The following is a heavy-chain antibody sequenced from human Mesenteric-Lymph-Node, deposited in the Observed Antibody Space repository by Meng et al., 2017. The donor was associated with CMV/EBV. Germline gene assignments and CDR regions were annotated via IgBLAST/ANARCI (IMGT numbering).Heavy chain of an antibody. J-gene: IGHJ6*02. Sequence: GGSLRLSCAASGFTFDDYAMHWVRQAPGKGLEWVSGISWNSGSIGYADSVKGRFTISRDNAKNSLYLQMNSLRAEDTAVYYCARDSGSYVTNYYGMDVWGQGTTVTVSS. CDR2: ISWNSGSI. CDR1: GFTFDDYA. D-gene: IGHD1-26*01. V-gene: IGHV3-9*01. CDR3: ARDSGSYVTNYYGMDV.